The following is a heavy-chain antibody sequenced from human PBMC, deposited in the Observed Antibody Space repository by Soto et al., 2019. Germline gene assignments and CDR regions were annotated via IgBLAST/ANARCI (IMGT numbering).Heavy chain of an antibody. D-gene: IGHD6-13*01. V-gene: IGHV4-34*01. Sequence: PSETLSLTCAVSGVTISTYYWSWIRQPPGKGLEWIGEINHSGSTNSNPSLKSRVTISVDTSKNQFSLKLSSVTAADTAVYYCARGQVRYSSSWYGRYNWFDPWGQGTLVTVSS. CDR1: GVTISTYY. J-gene: IGHJ5*02. CDR2: INHSGST. CDR3: ARGQVRYSSSWYGRYNWFDP.